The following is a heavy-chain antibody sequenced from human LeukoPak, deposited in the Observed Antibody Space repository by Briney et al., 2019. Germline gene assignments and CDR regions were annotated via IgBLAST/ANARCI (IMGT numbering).Heavy chain of an antibody. V-gene: IGHV3-48*04. Sequence: GGSLRLSCAASGFTFSSYSMNWVRQAPGKGLEWVSYISSSSTTIYYADSVKGRFTISRDNAKNSVLLQMNSLRAEDTAVYYCARSNPYFDTSGPLDSWGQGTLVTVSS. CDR3: ARSNPYFDTSGPLDS. J-gene: IGHJ4*02. D-gene: IGHD3-22*01. CDR2: ISSSSTTI. CDR1: GFTFSSYS.